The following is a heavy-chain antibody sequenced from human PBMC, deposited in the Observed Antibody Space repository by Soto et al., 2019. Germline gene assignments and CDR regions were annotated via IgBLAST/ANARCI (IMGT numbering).Heavy chain of an antibody. CDR2: IIPIFGTA. V-gene: IGHV1-69*13. CDR3: ARQGIQLWLRSWFDP. D-gene: IGHD5-18*01. CDR1: GGTFSSYA. Sequence: SVKVSCKASGGTFSSYAISWVRQAPGQGLEWMGGIIPIFGTANYAQKFQGRVAITADESTSTAYMELSSLRSEDTAVYYCARQGIQLWLRSWFDPWGQGTLVTVSS. J-gene: IGHJ5*02.